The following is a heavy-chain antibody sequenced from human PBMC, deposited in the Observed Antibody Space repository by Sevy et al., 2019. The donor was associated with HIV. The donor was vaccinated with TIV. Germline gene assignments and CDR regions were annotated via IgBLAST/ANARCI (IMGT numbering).Heavy chain of an antibody. J-gene: IGHJ5*02. CDR2: IYYSGST. V-gene: IGHV4-39*01. CDR1: SGSISSSSYY. CDR3: ARVVYGDYVNYFDP. Sequence: SETLSLTCSVSSGSISSSSYYWGWIRQPPGKGLEWIGTIYYSGSTYYSPSLKSRVSISVDTSKNQFSLKLISVTAAETAVYYCARVVYGDYVNYFDPWGQGTLVTVSS. D-gene: IGHD4-17*01.